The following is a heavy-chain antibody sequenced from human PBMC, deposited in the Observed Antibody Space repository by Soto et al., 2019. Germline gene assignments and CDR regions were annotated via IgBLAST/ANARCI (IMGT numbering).Heavy chain of an antibody. CDR3: ARGEGALDIAAAGHYYYYYYGMDV. CDR1: GGSFSGYY. CDR2: INHSGST. J-gene: IGHJ6*02. V-gene: IGHV4-34*01. D-gene: IGHD6-13*01. Sequence: KTSETLSLTCAVYGGSFSGYYWSWIRQPPGKGLEWIGEINHSGSTNYNPSLKSRVTISVDTSKNQFSLKLSSVTAADTAVYYCARGEGALDIAAAGHYYYYYYGMDVWGQGTTVTVSS.